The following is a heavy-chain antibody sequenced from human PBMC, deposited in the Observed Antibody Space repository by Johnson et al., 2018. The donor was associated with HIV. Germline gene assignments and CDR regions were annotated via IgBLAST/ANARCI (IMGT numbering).Heavy chain of an antibody. CDR1: GFTFSSYG. CDR2: ISYDGSNK. D-gene: IGHD4-17*01. J-gene: IGHJ3*02. CDR3: ARGEDGVDAFDI. Sequence: QVQLVESGGALVQPGGSLRLSCAASGFTFSSYGMHWVRQAPGKGLEWVAVISYDGSNKYYADSVKGRFTISRDNSKNTLYLQMNSLRAEDTAVYYCARGEDGVDAFDIWGQGTMVTVSS. V-gene: IGHV3-30*03.